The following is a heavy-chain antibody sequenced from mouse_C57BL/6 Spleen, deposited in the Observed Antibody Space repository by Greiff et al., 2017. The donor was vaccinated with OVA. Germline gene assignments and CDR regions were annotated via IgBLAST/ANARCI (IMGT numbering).Heavy chain of an antibody. Sequence: DVQLVESGAELVRPGASVKLSCTASGFTITDYYMHWVKQRPEQGLEWIGRIDPEDGDTEYAQKFQGKATMTVDTSSNTAYLQLSSLTSEDTAVCYCTWYGNLFAYWGQGTLVTVSA. CDR3: TWYGNLFAY. J-gene: IGHJ3*01. V-gene: IGHV14-1*01. CDR2: IDPEDGDT. CDR1: GFTITDYY. D-gene: IGHD2-10*02.